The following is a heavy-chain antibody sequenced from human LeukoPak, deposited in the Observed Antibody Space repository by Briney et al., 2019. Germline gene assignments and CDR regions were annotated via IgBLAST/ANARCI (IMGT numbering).Heavy chain of an antibody. CDR1: GFTFSSYG. D-gene: IGHD6-19*01. J-gene: IGHJ3*02. V-gene: IGHV3-30*18. CDR2: ISYDGSNK. CDR3: AKDSGIAVAGTLRAFDI. Sequence: PGGSLRLSCAASGFTFSSYGMHWVRQAPGKGLEWVAVISYDGSNKYFADSVKGRFTISRDNSKNTLYLQMNSLRAEDTAVYYCAKDSGIAVAGTLRAFDIWGQGTWSPSLQ.